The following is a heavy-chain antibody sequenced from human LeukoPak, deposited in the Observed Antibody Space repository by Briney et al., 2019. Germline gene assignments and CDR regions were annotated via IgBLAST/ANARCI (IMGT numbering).Heavy chain of an antibody. Sequence: AAVKVPCKPSGYIFTAYHLHWVRQAPGQGLEWMVRIIPNSGATNYAQNFQGRVTMTRDTSISTAYMELSRLSPDDTAVYYCERGISGGFDIWGKGTKVTVSS. V-gene: IGHV1-2*06. J-gene: IGHJ3*02. CDR2: IIPNSGAT. CDR1: GYIFTAYH. D-gene: IGHD2-21*01. CDR3: ERGISGGFDI.